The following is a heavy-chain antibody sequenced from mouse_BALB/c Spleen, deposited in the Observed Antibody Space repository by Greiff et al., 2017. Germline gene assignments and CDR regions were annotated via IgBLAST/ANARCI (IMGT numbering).Heavy chain of an antibody. V-gene: IGHV14-3*02. Sequence: VQLQQSGAELVKPGASVKLSCTASGFNIKDTYMHWVKHRPEQGLEWIGRIDPANGNTKYDPKFQGKATITADTSSNTAYLQLSSLTSEDTAVYYCARWARATAMDYWGQGTSVTVSS. CDR3: ARWARATAMDY. CDR2: IDPANGNT. J-gene: IGHJ4*01. CDR1: GFNIKDTY. D-gene: IGHD3-1*01.